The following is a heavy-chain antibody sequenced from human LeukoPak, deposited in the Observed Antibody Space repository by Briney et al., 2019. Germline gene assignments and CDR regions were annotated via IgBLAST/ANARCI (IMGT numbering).Heavy chain of an antibody. CDR1: GYTFTNYW. J-gene: IGHJ6*02. Sequence: GESLRISCKGSGYTFTNYWIGWVRQMSGKGLEWMGIIYPGDSDTRYSPSFQGQVTVSVDKSISTAYLQWSSLKASDTAIYYCARRVGPGGFGGMDVWGQGTTVTVSS. CDR2: IYPGDSDT. V-gene: IGHV5-51*01. D-gene: IGHD3-10*01. CDR3: ARRVGPGGFGGMDV.